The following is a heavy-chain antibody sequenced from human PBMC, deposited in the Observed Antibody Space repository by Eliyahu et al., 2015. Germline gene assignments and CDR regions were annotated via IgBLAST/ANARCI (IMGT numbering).Heavy chain of an antibody. CDR3: AQFTKPCSGNWCSGSKFYNVNV. D-gene: IGHD3-22*01. V-gene: IGHV2-5*02. CDR1: GFSLSTRGVG. Sequence: QITLRESGPTLLKPTQTLTLTCTFSGFSLSTRGVGVGWIRQPPGEALEWLAVIYWDDDERYRSSLRNRITIRKDTSKNLVVLIMTDMDPVDTATYFCAQFTKPCSGNWCSGSKFYNVNVWGQGTTVTVSS. CDR2: IYWDDDE. J-gene: IGHJ6*02.